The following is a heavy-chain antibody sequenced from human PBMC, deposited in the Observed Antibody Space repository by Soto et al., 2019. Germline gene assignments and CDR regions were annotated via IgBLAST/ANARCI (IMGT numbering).Heavy chain of an antibody. CDR2: IIPILGIA. D-gene: IGHD2-15*01. J-gene: IGHJ4*02. CDR3: ARDGSCSGGSCLNY. Sequence: QVQLVQSGAEVKKPGSSVKVSCKASGGTFSSYTISWVRQAPGQGLEWMGRIIPILGIANYAQKFQGRVTITADKSTSTAYMEVSSLRSEDTAVYYCARDGSCSGGSCLNYWGQGTLVTVSS. V-gene: IGHV1-69*08. CDR1: GGTFSSYT.